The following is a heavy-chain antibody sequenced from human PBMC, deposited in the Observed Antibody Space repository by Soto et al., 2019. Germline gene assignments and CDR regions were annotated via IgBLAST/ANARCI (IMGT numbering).Heavy chain of an antibody. CDR2: IILPFGTP. CDR1: GGTFSNYA. J-gene: IGHJ4*02. Sequence: SLKVSCKASGGTFSNYAISWVRQAPGQGLEWMGVIILPFGTPNYAQTFQGRVTITADESMTTAYMELSGLRSEDTAVYYCARGPDYEGYFDYWGRGTLVTVSS. V-gene: IGHV1-69*13. D-gene: IGHD4-17*01. CDR3: ARGPDYEGYFDY.